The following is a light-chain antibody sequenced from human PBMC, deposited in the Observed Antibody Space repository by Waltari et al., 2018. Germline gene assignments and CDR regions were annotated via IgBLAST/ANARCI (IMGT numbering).Light chain of an antibody. CDR1: RSNIGGSF. Sequence: QSVLTQSPSVSGAPGQRVTISCTGSRSNIGGSFVSWYQQLPGTTPKPLIYQDDQRPSGVSDRFSGSKSGTSASLTITGLQTEDEADYYCLSYDSSLSARVFGGGTRLTVL. CDR2: QDD. CDR3: LSYDSSLSARV. V-gene: IGLV1-40*01. J-gene: IGLJ2*01.